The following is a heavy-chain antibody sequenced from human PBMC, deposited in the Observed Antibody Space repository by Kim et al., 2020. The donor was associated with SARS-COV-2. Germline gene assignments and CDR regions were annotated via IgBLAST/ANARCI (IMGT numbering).Heavy chain of an antibody. V-gene: IGHV4-31*03. Sequence: SETLSLTCTVSGGSISSGGYYWSWIRQHPGKGLEWIGYIYYSGSTYYNPSLKSRVTISVDTSKNQFSLKLSSVTAADTAVYYCARAKVRGVLFDYWGQGTLVTVSS. CDR2: IYYSGST. J-gene: IGHJ4*02. CDR3: ARAKVRGVLFDY. CDR1: GGSISSGGYY. D-gene: IGHD3-10*01.